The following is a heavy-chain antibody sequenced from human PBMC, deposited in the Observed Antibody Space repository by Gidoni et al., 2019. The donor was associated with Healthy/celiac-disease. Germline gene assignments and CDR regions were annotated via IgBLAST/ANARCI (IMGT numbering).Heavy chain of an antibody. D-gene: IGHD6-13*01. CDR3: ARVSSGYSGYYYYGMDV. J-gene: IGHJ6*02. CDR2: IYSGGST. Sequence: EVQLVESGGGLVQPGGSLRLSCAASGFTVSSNYMSWVRQAPGKGLEWVSVIYSGGSTYYADSVKGRFTISRHNSKNTLYLQMNSLRAEDTAVYYCARVSSGYSGYYYYGMDVWGQGTTVTVSS. V-gene: IGHV3-53*04. CDR1: GFTVSSNY.